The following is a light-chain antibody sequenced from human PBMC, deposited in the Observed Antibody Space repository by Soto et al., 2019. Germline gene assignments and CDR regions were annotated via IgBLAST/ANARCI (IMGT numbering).Light chain of an antibody. CDR3: QQDKSYSELS. CDR2: KTS. J-gene: IGKJ4*01. CDR1: QNINSW. V-gene: IGKV1-5*03. Sequence: DIQMTQSPSTLSASVGDRVTITCRASQNINSWLAWYQQKPGKAPKLLIYKTSNLESGVPSRFSGSGSGTESTLTISCLPPDDFATYHCQQDKSYSELSLGGGTRVEIK.